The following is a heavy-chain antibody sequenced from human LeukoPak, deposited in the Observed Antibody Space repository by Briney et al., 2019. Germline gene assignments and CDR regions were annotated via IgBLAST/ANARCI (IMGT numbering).Heavy chain of an antibody. V-gene: IGHV3-23*01. J-gene: IGHJ4*02. D-gene: IGHD4-17*01. Sequence: SGESLRLTCAASGFTFTSHAMSWVRQAPGKGLEWVSAISDSGDGTYYADFVKGRFTISRDDSKNTLYLQMNSLRAEDTAVYYCAKAPPTVTTPRLKTHYFDYWGQGTLVTVSS. CDR1: GFTFTSHA. CDR3: AKAPPTVTTPRLKTHYFDY. CDR2: ISDSGDGT.